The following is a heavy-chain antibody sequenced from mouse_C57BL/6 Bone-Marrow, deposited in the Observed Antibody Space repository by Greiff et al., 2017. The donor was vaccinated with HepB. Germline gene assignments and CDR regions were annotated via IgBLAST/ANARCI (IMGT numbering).Heavy chain of an antibody. D-gene: IGHD1-1*01. Sequence: QVQLQQSGPELVKPGASVKISCKASGYAFSSSWMNWVKQRPGKGLEWIGRIYPGDGDTNYNGKFKGKATLTADKSSSTAYMQLSSLTSEDSAVYFCALITTVVANYYAMDYWGQGTSVTVSS. J-gene: IGHJ4*01. CDR2: IYPGDGDT. CDR1: GYAFSSSW. V-gene: IGHV1-82*01. CDR3: ALITTVVANYYAMDY.